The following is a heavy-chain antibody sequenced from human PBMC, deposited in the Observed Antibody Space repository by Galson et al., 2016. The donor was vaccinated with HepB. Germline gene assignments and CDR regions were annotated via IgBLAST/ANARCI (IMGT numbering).Heavy chain of an antibody. CDR2: IWFDGSKK. CDR3: ARVVGAGSYYYYGLDV. J-gene: IGHJ6*02. Sequence: SLRLSCAASGFSFSGYGIHWVRQAPGKGLEWVAIIWFDGSKKYYTDSVKGQFIISRDNSKSMLYLQMNRLRVEDTAVYYCARVVGAGSYYYYGLDVWGQGTTVTVSS. CDR1: GFSFSGYG. D-gene: IGHD1-26*01. V-gene: IGHV3-33*01.